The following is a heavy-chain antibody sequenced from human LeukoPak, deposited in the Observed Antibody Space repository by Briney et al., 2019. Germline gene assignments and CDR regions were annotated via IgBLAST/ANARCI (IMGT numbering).Heavy chain of an antibody. V-gene: IGHV3-64*01. CDR3: ARDTYYYYGMDV. CDR2: ISSNGGST. J-gene: IGHJ6*02. CDR1: GFTFSSYA. Sequence: PVGSLRLSCAASGFTFSSYAMHWVRQAPGKGLEYVSAISSNGGSTYYANSVKGRFTISRDNSKNTLYLQMGSLRAEDMAVYYCARDTYYYYGMDVWGQGTTVTVSS.